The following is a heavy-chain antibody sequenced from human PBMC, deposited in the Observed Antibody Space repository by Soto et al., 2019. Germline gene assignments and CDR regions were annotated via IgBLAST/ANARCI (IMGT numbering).Heavy chain of an antibody. CDR1: GGSISSSNW. J-gene: IGHJ4*02. D-gene: IGHD3-10*01. V-gene: IGHV4-4*02. CDR3: AREIRLWFGELLGYYFDY. CDR2: IYHSGST. Sequence: SEILSLTCAVSGGSISSSNWWSWVRRPPGKGLEWIGEIYHSGSTNYNPSLKSRVTISVDKSKNQFSLKLSSVTAADTAVYYCAREIRLWFGELLGYYFDYWGQGTLVTVSS.